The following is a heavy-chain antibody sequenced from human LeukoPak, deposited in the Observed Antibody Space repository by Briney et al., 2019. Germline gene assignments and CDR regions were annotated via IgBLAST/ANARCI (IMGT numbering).Heavy chain of an antibody. CDR2: IIPIFGTA. CDR3: ARDRGYYDGSGYYSFDY. CDR1: GGTFSSYA. Sequence: GASVKVSCKASGGTFSSYAISWVRQAPGQGLEWMGGIIPIFGTANYAQKFQGRVTITADKSTSTAYMELSSLRSEDTAVYYCARDRGYYDGSGYYSFDYWGQGTLVTVSS. J-gene: IGHJ4*02. D-gene: IGHD3-22*01. V-gene: IGHV1-69*06.